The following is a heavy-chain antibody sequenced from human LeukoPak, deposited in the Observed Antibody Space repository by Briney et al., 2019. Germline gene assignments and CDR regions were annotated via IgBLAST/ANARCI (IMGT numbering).Heavy chain of an antibody. CDR3: TKNWPADY. Sequence: GGSLRLSCATSGFTFSSYAMTWVRQAPGKGLEWVSAISDDGDTKYADSVKGRFTSSRDNSKNTLYLQMNNLRAEDTAIYYCTKNWPADYWGQGTLVTVSS. CDR1: GFTFSSYA. J-gene: IGHJ4*02. CDR2: ISDDGDT. V-gene: IGHV3-23*01.